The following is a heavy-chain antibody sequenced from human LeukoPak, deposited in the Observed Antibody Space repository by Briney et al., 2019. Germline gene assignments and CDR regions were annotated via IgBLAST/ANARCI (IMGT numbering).Heavy chain of an antibody. CDR3: AKDQFKSYYDSSGYYHDAFDI. D-gene: IGHD3-22*01. CDR1: GFTFSSYA. V-gene: IGHV3-23*01. J-gene: IGHJ3*02. CDR2: ISGSGGST. Sequence: GGSLRLPCAASGFTFSSYAMSWVRQAPGKGLEWVSAISGSGGSTYYADSVKGRFTISRDNSKNTLYLQMNSLRAEDTAVYYCAKDQFKSYYDSSGYYHDAFDIWGQGTMVTVSS.